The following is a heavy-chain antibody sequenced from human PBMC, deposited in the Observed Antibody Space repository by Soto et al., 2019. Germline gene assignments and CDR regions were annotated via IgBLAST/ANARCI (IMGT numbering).Heavy chain of an antibody. D-gene: IGHD1-26*01. Sequence: SETLSLTCSVSNGSISGFYWTWIRQPPGKILEWIGYIHYSGRTDYNPSLTSRATMSVDTSKNQFSLNLKSITAADTAVYYCVRGGVGIGNHFDSWGRGTLVTVSS. CDR3: VRGGVGIGNHFDS. J-gene: IGHJ4*02. CDR1: NGSISGFY. CDR2: IHYSGRT. V-gene: IGHV4-59*12.